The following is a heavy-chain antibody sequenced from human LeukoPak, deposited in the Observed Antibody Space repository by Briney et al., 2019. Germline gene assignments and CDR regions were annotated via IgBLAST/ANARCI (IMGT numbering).Heavy chain of an antibody. Sequence: GGSLRLSCAASGFTFRSYWMHWVRQAPGKGLEWVSSISGSGDITYYADSVKGRFTISRDNSENTLYLQMTSLRAEDTAVYYCAKDFTPVPLGVFDSWGQGALVTVSS. CDR1: GFTFRSYW. CDR3: AKDFTPVPLGVFDS. J-gene: IGHJ4*02. CDR2: ISGSGDIT. V-gene: IGHV3-23*01. D-gene: IGHD2-8*01.